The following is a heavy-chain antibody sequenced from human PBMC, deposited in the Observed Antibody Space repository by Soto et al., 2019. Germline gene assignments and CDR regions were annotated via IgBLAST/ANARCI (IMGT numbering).Heavy chain of an antibody. Sequence: PGASLKISCAASGFTFSSYAMHWVRQAPGKGLEWVAVISYDGSNKYYADSVKGRFTISRDNSKNTLYLQMNSPRAEDTAVYYCAKVRGTAMVTEEFDYWGQGTLVTVSS. CDR1: GFTFSSYA. V-gene: IGHV3-30-3*01. CDR2: ISYDGSNK. CDR3: AKVRGTAMVTEEFDY. D-gene: IGHD5-18*01. J-gene: IGHJ4*02.